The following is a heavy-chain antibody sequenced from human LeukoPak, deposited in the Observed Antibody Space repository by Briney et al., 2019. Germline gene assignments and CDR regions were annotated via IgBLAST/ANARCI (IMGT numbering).Heavy chain of an antibody. CDR1: GGSISSGGYY. J-gene: IGHJ5*02. Sequence: PSETLSLTCTVSGGSISSGGYYWSWIRQHPGTGLEWIGYIYYSGSTYYNPSLKSRVTISVDTSKNQFSLKLSSVTAADTAVYYCARESLWGNWFDPWGQGTLVTVSS. CDR2: IYYSGST. V-gene: IGHV4-31*03. CDR3: ARESLWGNWFDP. D-gene: IGHD3-10*01.